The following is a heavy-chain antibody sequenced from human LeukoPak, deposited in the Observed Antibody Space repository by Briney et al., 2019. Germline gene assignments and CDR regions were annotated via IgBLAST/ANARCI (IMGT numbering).Heavy chain of an antibody. CDR1: GFTFSSYA. J-gene: IGHJ3*02. CDR3: ATLYGDYELRPFDI. Sequence: GGSLRLSCAASGFTFSSYAMSWIRQAPGKGLEWVSAISGSGGSTYYADSVKGRFTISRDNSKNTLYLQMNSLRAEDTAVYYCATLYGDYELRPFDIWGQGTMVTVSS. D-gene: IGHD4-17*01. V-gene: IGHV3-23*01. CDR2: ISGSGGST.